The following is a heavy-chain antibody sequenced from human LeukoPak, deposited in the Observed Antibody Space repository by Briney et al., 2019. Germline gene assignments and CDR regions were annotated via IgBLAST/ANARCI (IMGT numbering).Heavy chain of an antibody. CDR1: GGYISSDY. CDR2: IYYSGST. V-gene: IGHV4-59*08. D-gene: IGHD2-15*01. Sequence: SVTLFVTWTETGGYISSDYWSWIRKLQRKGLEWIGYIYYSGSTNYNPSLKSRVTISVDTSKNQFSLKLSSVTAADTAVYYCASGYAPGHFQHWGQGTLVTVSS. CDR3: ASGYAPGHFQH. J-gene: IGHJ1*01.